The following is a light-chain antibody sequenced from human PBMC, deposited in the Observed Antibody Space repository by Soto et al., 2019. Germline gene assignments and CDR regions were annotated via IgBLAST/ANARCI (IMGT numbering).Light chain of an antibody. CDR3: HHFGSLPET. CDR1: QSVASSY. CDR2: SAS. Sequence: EVVLTQSPGTLSLSPGERVTLSCRASQSVASSYLAWYQQKPDRAPRLLFYSASSRATGIPDRFSGSESGTDFTLTISRLEPEDFAMYYCHHFGSLPETFGQGTNVE. J-gene: IGKJ1*01. V-gene: IGKV3-20*01.